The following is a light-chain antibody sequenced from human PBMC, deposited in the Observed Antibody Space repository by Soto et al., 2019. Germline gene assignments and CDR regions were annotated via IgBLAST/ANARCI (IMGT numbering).Light chain of an antibody. V-gene: IGKV1-5*03. J-gene: IGKJ1*01. CDR2: KAS. Sequence: DIQMTQSPSTLSASVGDRVTITCRSSQSISVWLAWFQQKPGNAPNLLIYKASTLESGVPSRFSGSGSGTEFTLTISSLQPDDSATYYCQQYNNRWTFGQGTKVEI. CDR1: QSISVW. CDR3: QQYNNRWT.